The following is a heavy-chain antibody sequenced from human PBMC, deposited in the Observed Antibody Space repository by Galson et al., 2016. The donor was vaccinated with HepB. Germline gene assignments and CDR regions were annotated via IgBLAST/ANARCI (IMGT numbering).Heavy chain of an antibody. CDR1: GFSLKNNGEG. Sequence: PALVKPTQTLTLTCTFSGFSLKNNGEGVGWIRQPPGKALEWVAVIYWDDNRRYSPYLKTRLTITKDTSKNEVVLTMTNMAPVDTATYYCAHRYRRLGATLFDSWGQGTLVTVSS. CDR3: AHRYRRLGATLFDS. J-gene: IGHJ4*02. V-gene: IGHV2-5*02. CDR2: IYWDDNR. D-gene: IGHD1-26*01.